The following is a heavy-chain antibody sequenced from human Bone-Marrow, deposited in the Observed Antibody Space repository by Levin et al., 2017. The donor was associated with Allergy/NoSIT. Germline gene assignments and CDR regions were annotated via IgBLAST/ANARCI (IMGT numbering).Heavy chain of an antibody. CDR3: ARGWEYCSSTSCYIYYYGMDV. CDR2: IYYSGST. D-gene: IGHD2-2*02. CDR1: GGSISSYY. J-gene: IGHJ6*02. V-gene: IGHV4-59*01. Sequence: PSQTLSLTCTVSGGSISSYYWSWIRQPPGKGLEWIGYIYYSGSTNYNPSLKSRVTISVDTSKNQFSLKLSSVTAADTAVYYCARGWEYCSSTSCYIYYYGMDVWGQGTTVTVSS.